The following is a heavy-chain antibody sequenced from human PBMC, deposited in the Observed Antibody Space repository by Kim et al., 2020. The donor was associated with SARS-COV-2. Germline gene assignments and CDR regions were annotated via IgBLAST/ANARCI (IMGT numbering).Heavy chain of an antibody. J-gene: IGHJ4*02. Sequence: SLKGRVTMSVDTSKNQFSLKLSSVTAADTAVYYCARGGIYSSGWYEEFDYWGQGTLVTVSS. D-gene: IGHD6-19*01. CDR3: ARGGIYSSGWYEEFDY. V-gene: IGHV4-4*07.